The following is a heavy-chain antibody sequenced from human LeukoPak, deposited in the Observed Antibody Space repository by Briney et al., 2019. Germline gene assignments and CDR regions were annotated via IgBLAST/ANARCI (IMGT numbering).Heavy chain of an antibody. CDR2: ISAYNGNT. J-gene: IGHJ6*03. V-gene: IGHV1-18*01. Sequence: GASVKVSCKASGGTFSSYAISWVRQAPGQGLEWMGWISAYNGNTNYAQKLQGRVTMTTDTSTSTAYMELRSLRSDDTAVYYCARVVVGATRYYYYMDVWGKGTTVTVSS. CDR1: GGTFSSYA. CDR3: ARVVVGATRYYYYMDV. D-gene: IGHD1-26*01.